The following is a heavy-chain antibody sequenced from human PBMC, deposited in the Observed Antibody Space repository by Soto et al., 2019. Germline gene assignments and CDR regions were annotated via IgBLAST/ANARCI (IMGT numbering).Heavy chain of an antibody. CDR2: ISGSGGST. CDR1: GFTFSSYA. D-gene: IGHD3-16*01. CDR3: VRDYDAGPNAFDL. V-gene: IGHV3-23*01. J-gene: IGHJ3*01. Sequence: GGSLRLSCAASGFTFSSYAMSWVRQAPGKGLEWVSAISGSGGSTYYADSVKGRFTISRDNSKNTLYLQMSGLGVDDMALYYCVRDYDAGPNAFDLWGQGTMVTVSS.